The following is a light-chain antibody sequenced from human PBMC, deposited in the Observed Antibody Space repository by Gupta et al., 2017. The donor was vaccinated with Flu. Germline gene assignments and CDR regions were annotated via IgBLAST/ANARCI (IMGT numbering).Light chain of an antibody. J-gene: IGKJ3*01. CDR1: QGISNY. CDR2: AAS. Sequence: DIQMTQSPSSLSASVGDRVTITCRASQGISNYLAWYQQKPGKGPKLLIYAASTLQSGVPSRFSGSGSGTDFTLTISSRQPEDVATYYCQKYNSALLFTFGHGTKVDIK. V-gene: IGKV1-27*01. CDR3: QKYNSALLFT.